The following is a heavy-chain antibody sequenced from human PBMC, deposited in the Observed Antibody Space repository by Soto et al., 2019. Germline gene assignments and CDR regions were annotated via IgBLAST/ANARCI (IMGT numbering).Heavy chain of an antibody. CDR3: ARDNIVGGMDLFDY. J-gene: IGHJ4*02. CDR2: TYYRSNWYN. D-gene: IGHD1-26*01. Sequence: PSQTLSLTCAISGDSVSNNRATWHWIRQSPSRGLEWLGRTYYRSNWYNDYARSVKNRISINPDTSKNQFSLQLNSVTPEDTAIYYCARDNIVGGMDLFDYWGQGTLVTVSS. CDR1: GDSVSNNRAT. V-gene: IGHV6-1*01.